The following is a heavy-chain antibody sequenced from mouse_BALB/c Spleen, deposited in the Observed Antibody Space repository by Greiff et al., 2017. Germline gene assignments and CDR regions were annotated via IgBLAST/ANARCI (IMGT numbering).Heavy chain of an antibody. CDR2: IWGDGST. V-gene: IGHV2-6-7*01. CDR1: GFSLTGYG. D-gene: IGHD2-12*01. Sequence: QVQLQQSGPGLVAPSQSLSITCTVSGFSLTGYGVNWVRQPPGKGLEWLGMIWGDGSTDYNSALKSRLSISKDNSKSQVFLKMNSLQTDDTARYYCARGGGRRGYAMDYWGQGTSVTVSS. J-gene: IGHJ4*01. CDR3: ARGGGRRGYAMDY.